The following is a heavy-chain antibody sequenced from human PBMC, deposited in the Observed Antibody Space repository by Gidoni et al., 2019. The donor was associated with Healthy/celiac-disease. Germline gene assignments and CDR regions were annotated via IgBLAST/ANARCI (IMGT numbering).Heavy chain of an antibody. CDR1: GFTFSSYA. D-gene: IGHD2-21*02. V-gene: IGHV3-23*01. CDR3: AKPYCGGDCYSALHYFDY. J-gene: IGHJ4*02. CDR2: ISGSGGST. Sequence: EVQLLESGGGLVQPGGSLRLSCAASGFTFSSYAMSWVRQAPGKGLEWVSAISGSGGSTYYADSVKGRFTISRDNSKNTLYLQMNSLRAEDTAVYYCAKPYCGGDCYSALHYFDYWGQGTLVTVSS.